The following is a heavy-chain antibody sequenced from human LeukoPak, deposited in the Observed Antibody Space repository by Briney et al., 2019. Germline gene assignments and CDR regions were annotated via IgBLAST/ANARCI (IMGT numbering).Heavy chain of an antibody. V-gene: IGHV3-48*03. D-gene: IGHD1-26*01. CDR1: GFTFRTYE. CDR2: ISGSDPTV. CDR3: ARDKIGYYRWFDP. J-gene: IGHJ5*02. Sequence: PGGSLRLSCVASGFTFRTYEMNWVRQAPGKGREWVSYISGSDPTVYYADSVRGRFTISRDNAKNSLYLQMNSLRAEDTAVYYCARDKIGYYRWFDPWGQGTLVTVSS.